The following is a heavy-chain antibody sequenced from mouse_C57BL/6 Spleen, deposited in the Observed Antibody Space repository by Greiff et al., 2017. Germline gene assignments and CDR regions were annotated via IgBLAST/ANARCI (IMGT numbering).Heavy chain of an antibody. Sequence: ESGPGLVKPSQSLSLTCSVTGYSITSGYYWNWIRQFPGNKLEWMGYISYDGSNNYNPSLKNRISITRDTSKNQFFLKLNSVTTEDTATYYCAREENYVGYFDNWGQGTTLTDSS. CDR2: ISYDGSN. J-gene: IGHJ2*01. CDR1: GYSITSGYY. D-gene: IGHD1-1*01. V-gene: IGHV3-6*01. CDR3: AREENYVGYFDN.